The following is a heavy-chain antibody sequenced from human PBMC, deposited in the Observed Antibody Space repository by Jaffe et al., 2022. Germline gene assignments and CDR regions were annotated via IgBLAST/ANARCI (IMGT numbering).Heavy chain of an antibody. V-gene: IGHV1-46*03. J-gene: IGHJ3*02. Sequence: QVQLVQSGAEVKKPGASVKVSCKASGYTFTSYYMHWVRQAPGQGLEWMGIINPSGGSTSYAQKFQGRVTMTRDTSTSTVYMELSSLRSEDTAVYYCATYCTGGVCPGDAFDIWGQGTMVTVSS. CDR1: GYTFTSYY. CDR3: ATYCTGGVCPGDAFDI. D-gene: IGHD2-8*02. CDR2: INPSGGST.